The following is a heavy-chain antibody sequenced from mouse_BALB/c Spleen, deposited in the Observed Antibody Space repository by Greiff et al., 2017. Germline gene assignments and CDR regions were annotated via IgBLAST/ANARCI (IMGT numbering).Heavy chain of an antibody. CDR1: GYSFTGYN. D-gene: IGHD3-3*01. CDR2: IDPYNGGT. Sequence: VQLKESGPELGKPGASVKISCKASGYSFTGYNMYWVKQSHRKSLEWIGYIDPYNGGTSYNQKSKGKATLTVDKSSSTAYMHLNSLTSEDSAIYYCARGGTYAMDYWGQGTSVTVSS. J-gene: IGHJ4*01. V-gene: IGHV1S135*01. CDR3: ARGGTYAMDY.